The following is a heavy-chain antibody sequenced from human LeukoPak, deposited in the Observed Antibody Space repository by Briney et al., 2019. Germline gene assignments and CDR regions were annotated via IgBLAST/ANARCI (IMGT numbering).Heavy chain of an antibody. CDR2: ISAYNDNT. CDR3: ARIYYDSSGYSPYDY. D-gene: IGHD3-22*01. Sequence: ASVKVSCKASGYTFTSYGITWVRQAPGQGLEWMGWISAYNDNTNYAQKLQGRFTMTTDTSTSTAYMELRSLRSDDTAVYYGARIYYDSSGYSPYDYWGQGTLVTVSS. J-gene: IGHJ4*02. V-gene: IGHV1-18*01. CDR1: GYTFTSYG.